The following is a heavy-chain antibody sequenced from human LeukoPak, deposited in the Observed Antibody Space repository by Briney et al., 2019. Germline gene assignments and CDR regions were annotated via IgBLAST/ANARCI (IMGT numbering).Heavy chain of an antibody. CDR3: ARDYYGANHIVPYYFDY. J-gene: IGHJ4*02. CDR1: GFTFSTYW. V-gene: IGHV3-7*01. CDR2: IKFDGSEK. D-gene: IGHD4/OR15-4a*01. Sequence: PGGSLRLSCAASGFTFSTYWMSWVRQAPGKGLEWVACIKFDGSEKYYVDSVKGRFTISRDNAKNSLYLQMNSLRVEDTAVYYCARDYYGANHIVPYYFDYWGQGTLVTVSS.